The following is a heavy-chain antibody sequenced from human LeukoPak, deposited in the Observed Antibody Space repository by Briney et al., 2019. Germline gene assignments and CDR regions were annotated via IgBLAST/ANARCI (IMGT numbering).Heavy chain of an antibody. CDR1: GYSGSSYW. CDR2: IYPSDSAT. CDR3: ARSVGATPLDY. Sequence: GESLKISCKGPGYSGSSYWIGWVRQMPGKGLEWMGIIYPSDSATTYSPSFQGQVTISADKSISTAYLQWSSLKASDTAVYYCARSVGATPLDYWGQGTLVTVSS. V-gene: IGHV5-51*01. D-gene: IGHD1-26*01. J-gene: IGHJ4*02.